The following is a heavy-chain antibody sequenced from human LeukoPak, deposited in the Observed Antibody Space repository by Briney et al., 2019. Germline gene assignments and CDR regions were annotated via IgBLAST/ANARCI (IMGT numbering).Heavy chain of an antibody. CDR1: GFTFSSYA. V-gene: IGHV3-23*01. D-gene: IGHD2-2*01. CDR2: INSGGSST. J-gene: IGHJ4*02. Sequence: PGGSLRLSCAASGFTFSSYAMSWVRQAPGKGLVWVSDINSGGSSTCYADSVKGRFTISRDNSKNTLYLQMNSLRAEDTAVYYCEKKYQNYFYYWGQGTLVIVSS. CDR3: EKKYQNYFYY.